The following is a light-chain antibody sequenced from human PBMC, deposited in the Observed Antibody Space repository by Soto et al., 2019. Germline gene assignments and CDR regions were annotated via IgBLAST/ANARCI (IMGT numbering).Light chain of an antibody. CDR3: SSYAGSNNWM. CDR2: EVS. CDR1: TSDVGAYNY. Sequence: QSVLTQPPSASGSPGQSVTISCTGTTSDVGAYNYVSWYQQHPGKAPKFIIYEVSNRPSGVPDRFSGSKSDNTASLTVSGLQAEDEADYYCSSYAGSNNWMFGGGTKLTVL. J-gene: IGLJ3*02. V-gene: IGLV2-8*01.